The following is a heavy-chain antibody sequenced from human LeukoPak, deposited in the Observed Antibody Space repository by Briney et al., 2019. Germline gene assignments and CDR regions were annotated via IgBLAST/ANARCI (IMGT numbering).Heavy chain of an antibody. CDR2: ISSSGSTI. Sequence: PGGSLRLSCAASGFTFSSSEINWVRQAPGKGLEWISYISSSGSTIYYADSVKGRFTISRDNAKNSLSLQMNSLRAEDTAVYYCARVNRYCSAGTCSHFDYWGQGALVTVSS. J-gene: IGHJ4*02. CDR1: GFTFSSSE. D-gene: IGHD2-15*01. V-gene: IGHV3-48*03. CDR3: ARVNRYCSAGTCSHFDY.